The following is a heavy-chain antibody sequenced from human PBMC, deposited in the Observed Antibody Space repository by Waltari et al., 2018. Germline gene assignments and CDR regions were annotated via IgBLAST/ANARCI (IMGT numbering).Heavy chain of an antibody. CDR2: ISSSSSTI. CDR1: GFTFSSYN. J-gene: IGHJ4*02. V-gene: IGHV3-48*04. D-gene: IGHD3-10*01. Sequence: EGQLVESGGGLVQPGGSLRLSCAASGFTFSSYNMNWVRQAPGKGLEWVSYISSSSSTIYYADSVKGRFTISRDNAKNSVYLQMNSLRGEDTAVYYCARDWFPSNWGQGTLVTVSS. CDR3: ARDWFPSN.